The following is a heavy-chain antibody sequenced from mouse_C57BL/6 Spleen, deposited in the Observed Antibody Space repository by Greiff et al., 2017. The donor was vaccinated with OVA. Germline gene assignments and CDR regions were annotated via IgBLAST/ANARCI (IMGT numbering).Heavy chain of an antibody. V-gene: IGHV1-19*01. Sequence: VQLQQSGPVLVKPGASVKMSCKASGYTFTDSYMNWVKQSPGKSLEWIGVINPYNGGTSYNQKFKGKATLTVDKSSSTAYMELSSLTSEDSAVYCGGREGGTGSDWYFDVWGTGTTVTVSS. J-gene: IGHJ1*03. D-gene: IGHD3-3*01. CDR3: GREGGTGSDWYFDV. CDR2: INPYNGGT. CDR1: GYTFTDSY.